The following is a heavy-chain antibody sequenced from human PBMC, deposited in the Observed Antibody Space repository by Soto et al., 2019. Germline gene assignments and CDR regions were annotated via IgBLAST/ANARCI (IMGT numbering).Heavy chain of an antibody. V-gene: IGHV3-30*18. CDR2: ISYDGSNK. CDR3: AKGRGIVVVTAMDY. J-gene: IGHJ4*02. D-gene: IGHD2-21*02. CDR1: GFTFSSYG. Sequence: GGSLRLSCAASGFTFSSYGMHWVRQAPGKGLEWVAVISYDGSNKYYADSVKGRFTISRDNSKNTLYLQMNSLRAEDTAVYYCAKGRGIVVVTAMDYWGQGTLVTVSS.